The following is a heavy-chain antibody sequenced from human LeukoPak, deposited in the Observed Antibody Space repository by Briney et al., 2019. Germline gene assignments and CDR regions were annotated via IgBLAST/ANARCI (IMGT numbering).Heavy chain of an antibody. V-gene: IGHV4-39*07. D-gene: IGHD2-21*01. CDR3: ARGPYYSFDY. CDR1: GGSISNYY. J-gene: IGHJ4*02. Sequence: SETLSLTCTVSGGSISNYYWGWIRQPPGKGLEWIGSIYYRGNTYYNPSLKSRVTISVETSKNQFSLKLSSVTAADTAVYYCARGPYYSFDYWGQGTLVTVSS. CDR2: IYYRGNT.